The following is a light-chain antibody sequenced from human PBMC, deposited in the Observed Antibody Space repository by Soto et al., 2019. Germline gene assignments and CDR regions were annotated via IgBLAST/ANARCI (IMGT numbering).Light chain of an antibody. V-gene: IGKV1-13*02. Sequence: IQLTQSPSSLSASVGDRVTITCRASQDIRGALAWYQQKPGKAPKLLIYDVSSLKSGVPSRFSGSGSGTDFTLTISSLQPEDFATYYCQQFNTYPITFGQGTRLEIK. CDR2: DVS. CDR1: QDIRGA. J-gene: IGKJ5*01. CDR3: QQFNTYPIT.